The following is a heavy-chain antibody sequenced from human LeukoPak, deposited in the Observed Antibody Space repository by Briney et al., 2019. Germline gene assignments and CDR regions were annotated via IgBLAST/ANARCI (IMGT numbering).Heavy chain of an antibody. CDR3: ARVERRQQPLTGAFDI. V-gene: IGHV1-2*02. Sequence: ASVKVSCKASGYTFTGHYMHWLRQAHGQGLEWMGWINPNSGDTNYAQKFQGRVTMTRDTSISTTYMELSSLRSDDTAVYYCARVERRQQPLTGAFDIWGQGTMVTVSS. CDR2: INPNSGDT. J-gene: IGHJ3*02. D-gene: IGHD6-25*01. CDR1: GYTFTGHY.